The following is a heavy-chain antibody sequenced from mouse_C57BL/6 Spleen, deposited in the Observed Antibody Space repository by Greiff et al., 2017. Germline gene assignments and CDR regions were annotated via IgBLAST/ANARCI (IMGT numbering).Heavy chain of an antibody. Sequence: QVQLQQSGPELVKPGASVKISCKASGYAFSSSWMNWVKQRPGKGLEWIGRIYPGDGATNYNGKFKGKATLTADKSSSTAYMQLSSLTSEDSAVYFCAREETAQAYWGQGTTLTVSS. J-gene: IGHJ2*01. D-gene: IGHD3-2*02. CDR1: GYAFSSSW. CDR3: AREETAQAY. CDR2: IYPGDGAT. V-gene: IGHV1-82*01.